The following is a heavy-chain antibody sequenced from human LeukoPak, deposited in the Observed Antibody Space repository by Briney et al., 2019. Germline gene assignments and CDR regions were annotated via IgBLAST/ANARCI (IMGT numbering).Heavy chain of an antibody. V-gene: IGHV1-2*02. CDR1: GYSFTAYY. D-gene: IGHD3-10*01. Sequence: ASVKVSCKASGYSFTAYYIHWVRQAPGQGLEYMGWINPNSGGTNPSQRFQDRVTLTRDTSISTAFMELTSLTSDDTAVYYCARAYGSGSSYRPDYWGQGTLVTVSS. CDR2: INPNSGGT. CDR3: ARAYGSGSSYRPDY. J-gene: IGHJ4*02.